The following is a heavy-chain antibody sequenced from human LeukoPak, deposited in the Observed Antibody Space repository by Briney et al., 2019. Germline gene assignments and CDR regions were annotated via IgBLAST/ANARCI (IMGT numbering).Heavy chain of an antibody. J-gene: IGHJ4*02. CDR2: IYYSGST. V-gene: IGHV4-31*03. CDR3: ARDPLGNGSYD. D-gene: IGHD1-26*01. Sequence: SETLSLTCTVSGGSISSGGYYWSWIRQHPGKGLEWIGYIYYSGSTNYNPSLKSRVTISVDTSKNQFSLKLSSATAADTAVYYCARDPLGNGSYDWGQGTLVTVSS. CDR1: GGSISSGGYY.